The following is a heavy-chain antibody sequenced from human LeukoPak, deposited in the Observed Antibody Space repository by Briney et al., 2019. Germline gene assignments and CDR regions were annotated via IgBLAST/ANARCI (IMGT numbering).Heavy chain of an antibody. CDR1: GGTFSSYA. CDR2: IIPIFGTA. V-gene: IGHV1-69*13. CDR3: ARDAHYYDSSGNI. Sequence: ASVKVSCKASGGTFSSYAISWVRQAPGQGLEWMGGIIPIFGTANYAQKFQGGVTITADESTSTAYMELSSLRSEDTAVYYCARDAHYYDSSGNIWGQGTMVTVSS. J-gene: IGHJ3*02. D-gene: IGHD3-22*01.